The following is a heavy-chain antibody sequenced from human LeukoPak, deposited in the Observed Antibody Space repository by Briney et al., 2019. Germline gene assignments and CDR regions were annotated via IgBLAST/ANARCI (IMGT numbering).Heavy chain of an antibody. Sequence: SETLSLTCTVSGGSISSNYWSWIRQPPGKGLEWIGYIYYSGSTNYNPSLKSRVTMSVDTSKNQFSPRLNSVTAADTAVYYCATRAYSSGWYYFDYWGQGTLVIVSS. CDR1: GGSISSNY. D-gene: IGHD6-19*01. CDR3: ATRAYSSGWYYFDY. V-gene: IGHV4-59*08. J-gene: IGHJ4*02. CDR2: IYYSGST.